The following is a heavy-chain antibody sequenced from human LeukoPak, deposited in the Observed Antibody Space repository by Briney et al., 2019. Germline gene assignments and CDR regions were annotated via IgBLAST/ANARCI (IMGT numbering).Heavy chain of an antibody. CDR2: MNEYGSEI. CDR3: AGVNYDILTGYYNADPNFDY. CDR1: GFTFSGFS. Sequence: GGSLRLSCAVSGFTFSGFSMSWVRQAPGKGLEWVAKMNEYGSEIFYVDSVKGRFTISRDNAKNSLYLQMNSLRAEDTAVYYCAGVNYDILTGYYNADPNFDYWGQGTLVTVSS. J-gene: IGHJ4*02. D-gene: IGHD3-9*01. V-gene: IGHV3-7*01.